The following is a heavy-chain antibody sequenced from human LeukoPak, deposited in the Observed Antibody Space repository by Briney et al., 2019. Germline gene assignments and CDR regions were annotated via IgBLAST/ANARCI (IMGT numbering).Heavy chain of an antibody. CDR1: GYTFTGYY. CDR3: ARDLPEYSGSYWDAFDI. V-gene: IGHV1-2*02. Sequence: ASVKVSCKASGYTFTGYYMHWVRQAPGQGLEWMGWINPNSGGTNYAQKLQGRVTMTTDTSTSTAYMELRSLRSDDTAVYYCARDLPEYSGSYWDAFDIWGQGTMVTVSS. D-gene: IGHD1-26*01. J-gene: IGHJ3*02. CDR2: INPNSGGT.